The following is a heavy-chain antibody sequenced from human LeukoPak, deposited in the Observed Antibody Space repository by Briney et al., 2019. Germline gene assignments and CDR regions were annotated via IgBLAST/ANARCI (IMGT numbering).Heavy chain of an antibody. D-gene: IGHD3-10*01. J-gene: IGHJ4*02. CDR2: IYYSGST. Sequence: PSETLSLTCTVSGGSISSSSYYWGWIRQPPGKGLEWIGSIYYSGSTYYNPFLRSRVTISVDTSKNQFSLKLSSVTAADTAVYYCARYDGGENWGQGTLVTVSS. V-gene: IGHV4-39*01. CDR3: ARYDGGEN. CDR1: GGSISSSSYY.